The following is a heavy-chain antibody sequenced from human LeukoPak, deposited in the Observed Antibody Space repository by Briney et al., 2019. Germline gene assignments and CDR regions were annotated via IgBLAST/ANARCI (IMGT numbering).Heavy chain of an antibody. V-gene: IGHV4-59*01. CDR2: IYYSGST. J-gene: IGHJ3*02. D-gene: IGHD6-19*01. CDR1: GGSISSYY. Sequence: SETLSLTCTVSGGSISSYYWSWIRQPPGKGLEWIGYIYYSGSTNYNPSLKSRVTISVDTSKNQFSLKLSSVTAADTAVYYCARSRIAVAGNPRTNDAFDIWGQGTMVTVSS. CDR3: ARSRIAVAGNPRTNDAFDI.